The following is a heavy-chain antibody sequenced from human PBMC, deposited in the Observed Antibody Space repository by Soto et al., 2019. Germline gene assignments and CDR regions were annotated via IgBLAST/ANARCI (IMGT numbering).Heavy chain of an antibody. CDR3: ARENASGRTNHNPFDI. CDR1: GIDLSSYS. CDR2: ISSGSSYL. V-gene: IGHV3-21*01. D-gene: IGHD6-19*01. Sequence: HGGSLRIFCAASGIDLSSYSKTWVRQAPRKGVEWVSSISSGSSYLYYAASVNGRTTISRDDAKNSLLLQMNSLRAEDTALYYCARENASGRTNHNPFDIWDQGTVVTV. J-gene: IGHJ3*02.